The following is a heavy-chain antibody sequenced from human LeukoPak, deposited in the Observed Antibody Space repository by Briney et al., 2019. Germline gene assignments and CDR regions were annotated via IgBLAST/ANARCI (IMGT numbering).Heavy chain of an antibody. CDR1: GGSISSYY. J-gene: IGHJ4*02. Sequence: ETSETLSLTCTVSGGSISSYYWSWVRQPPGKGLEWIGYINYSGSTNYNSSLKSRVTMSVDTSKNQFSLKLSSVTAADTAVYFCARWGSIAAARFDYWGQGTLVTVSS. D-gene: IGHD6-13*01. CDR3: ARWGSIAAARFDY. V-gene: IGHV4-59*12. CDR2: INYSGST.